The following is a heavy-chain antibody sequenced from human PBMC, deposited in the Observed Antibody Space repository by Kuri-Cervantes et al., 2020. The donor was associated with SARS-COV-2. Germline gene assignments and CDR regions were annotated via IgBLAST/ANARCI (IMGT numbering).Heavy chain of an antibody. CDR1: GFTFSSYA. V-gene: IGHV3-30-3*01. J-gene: IGHJ4*02. D-gene: IGHD2-15*01. CDR2: ISYDGSNK. CDR3: ARGSGGSYNLNFDY. Sequence: GESLKISCAASGFTFSSYAMHWVRQAPGKGLEWVAVISYDGSNKYYADSVKGRFTISRDNSKNTLYLQMNSLRAEDTAVYYCARGSGGSYNLNFDYWGQGTLVTVSS.